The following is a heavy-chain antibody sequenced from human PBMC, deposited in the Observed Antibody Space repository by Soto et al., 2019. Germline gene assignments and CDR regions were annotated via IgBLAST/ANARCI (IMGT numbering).Heavy chain of an antibody. V-gene: IGHV3-30*18. CDR1: GFTFSSFG. J-gene: IGHJ4*02. CDR3: AKDRGWSSADLEY. CDR2: ISYDGSSD. Sequence: QVQLVESGGGVVQPGRSLRLSCAASGFTFSSFGMHWVRQAPGKGLEWVALISYDGSSDYYVDSVKGRFTISRDKSKNTLYLQRNSLRPEDTAVYYCAKDRGWSSADLEYWGQGTLVTVSS. D-gene: IGHD6-19*01.